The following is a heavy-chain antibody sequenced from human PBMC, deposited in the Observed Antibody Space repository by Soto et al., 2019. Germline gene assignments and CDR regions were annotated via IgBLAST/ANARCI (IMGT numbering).Heavy chain of an antibody. CDR3: ARSSTSGSSLYAFDI. CDR1: GGTFSSYA. J-gene: IGHJ3*02. Sequence: AASVKVSCKASGGTFSSYAISWVRQAPGQGLEWMGGIIPIFGTANYAQKFQGRVTITADESTSTAYMELSSLRSEDTAVYYCARSSTSGSSLYAFDIWGQGTMVTVSS. CDR2: IIPIFGTA. V-gene: IGHV1-69*13. D-gene: IGHD1-26*01.